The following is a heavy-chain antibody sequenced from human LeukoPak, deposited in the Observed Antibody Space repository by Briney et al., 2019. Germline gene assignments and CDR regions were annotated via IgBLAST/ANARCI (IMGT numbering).Heavy chain of an antibody. CDR2: IIPIFGTA. CDR1: GGTFSSYA. CDR3: ARGMGQEYYYDSSGYYPFDY. J-gene: IGHJ4*02. Sequence: ASVKVSCKASGGTFSSYAISWVRQAPGQGLEWMGGIIPIFGTANYAQKFQGRVTITADESTSTAYMELSSLRSEDTAVYYCARGMGQEYYYDSSGYYPFDYWGQGTLVTVSS. V-gene: IGHV1-69*13. D-gene: IGHD3-22*01.